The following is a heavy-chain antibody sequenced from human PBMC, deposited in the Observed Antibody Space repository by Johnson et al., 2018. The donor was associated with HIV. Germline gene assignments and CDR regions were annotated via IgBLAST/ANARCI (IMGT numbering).Heavy chain of an antibody. CDR2: IGTAGDT. Sequence: VQLVESGGGLVQPGGSLRLSCAASGFTFSSYDMHWVRQATGKGLEWVSAIGTAGDTYYPGSVKGRFTISRENAKNSLYLQMNSLRAGDTAVYYCARDPNARYYYGSADIWGQGTMVTVSS. J-gene: IGHJ3*02. D-gene: IGHD3-10*01. V-gene: IGHV3-13*01. CDR3: ARDPNARYYYGSADI. CDR1: GFTFSSYD.